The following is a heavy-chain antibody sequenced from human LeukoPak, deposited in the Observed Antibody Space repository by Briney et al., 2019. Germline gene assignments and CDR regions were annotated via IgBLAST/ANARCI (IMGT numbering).Heavy chain of an antibody. CDR3: AKDLRVVVPAAMDY. D-gene: IGHD2-2*01. CDR2: ISYDGSNK. V-gene: IGHV3-30*18. J-gene: IGHJ4*02. CDR1: GFTFSSYG. Sequence: GGSLRLSCAASGFTFSSYGMHWVRQAPGKGLEWVAVISYDGSNKYYADSVKGRFTISRDNSKNTLYPQMNSLRAEDTAVYYCAKDLRVVVPAAMDYWGQGTLVTVSS.